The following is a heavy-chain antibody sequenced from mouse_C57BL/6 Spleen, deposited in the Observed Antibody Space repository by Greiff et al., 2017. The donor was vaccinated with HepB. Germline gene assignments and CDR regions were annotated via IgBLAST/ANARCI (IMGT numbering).Heavy chain of an antibody. Sequence: EVNLVESGGGLVKPGGSLKLSCAASGFTFSSYAMSWVRQTPEKRLEWVATISDGGSYTYYPDNVKGRFTISRDNAKNNLYLQMSHLKSEDTAMYYCARGGSYYYGSRGYFDYWGQGTTLTVSS. D-gene: IGHD1-1*01. CDR1: GFTFSSYA. CDR2: ISDGGSYT. V-gene: IGHV5-4*03. J-gene: IGHJ2*01. CDR3: ARGGSYYYGSRGYFDY.